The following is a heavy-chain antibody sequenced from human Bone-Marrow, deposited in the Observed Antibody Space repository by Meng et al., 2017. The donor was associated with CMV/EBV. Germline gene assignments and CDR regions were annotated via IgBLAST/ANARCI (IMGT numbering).Heavy chain of an antibody. D-gene: IGHD1-14*01. Sequence: GASLKISWAASGFTFSSHAMSWVRQAPGKGLEWVAVVTGSGDSKYYADSVKGRFTISRDNSKNTLYLQMNSLRAEDTAVYYCARDVFGITGYYYGMDVWGQGTTVTVSS. CDR1: GFTFSSHA. V-gene: IGHV3-23*01. CDR2: VTGSGDSK. J-gene: IGHJ6*02. CDR3: ARDVFGITGYYYGMDV.